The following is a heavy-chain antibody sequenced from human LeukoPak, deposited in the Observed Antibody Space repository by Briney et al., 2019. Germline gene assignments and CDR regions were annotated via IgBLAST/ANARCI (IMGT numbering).Heavy chain of an antibody. J-gene: IGHJ4*02. CDR1: GYTFTSYY. CDR3: ARDQHYQLPFDY. V-gene: IGHV1-46*01. D-gene: IGHD2-2*01. Sequence: ASVKVSCKASGYTFTSYYVHSVRQAPGQGLEWMGMINPSTSSTSYAQKFQGRVTMTRDTSTSTVYMELSSLRSEDTAVYYCARDQHYQLPFDYWGRGTLVTLST. CDR2: INPSTSST.